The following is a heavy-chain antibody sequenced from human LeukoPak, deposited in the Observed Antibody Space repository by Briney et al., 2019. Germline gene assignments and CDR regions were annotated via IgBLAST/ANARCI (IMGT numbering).Heavy chain of an antibody. CDR3: AKVNGYRYGVLDY. CDR1: GFTFSNYG. V-gene: IGHV3-23*01. J-gene: IGHJ4*02. Sequence: GGSLRLSCAASGFTFSNYGMSWVRQAPGKGLEWVSGITGSGDSTYYADTVKGRFTMSRDNSKNTLYVQMNSLRAEDTAVYYCAKVNGYRYGVLDYWGQGTLVTVSS. CDR2: ITGSGDST. D-gene: IGHD5-18*01.